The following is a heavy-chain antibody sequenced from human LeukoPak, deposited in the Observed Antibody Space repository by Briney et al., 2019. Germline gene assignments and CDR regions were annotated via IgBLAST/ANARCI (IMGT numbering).Heavy chain of an antibody. CDR3: ARGSSVGGTTYHHY. Sequence: PSETLFLTCAVSGGSISSGHYYWTWIRQPAGKGLEWIGCVDPGGRTNYNPSVKSRVTMSLDTSKNQFSVNLTSVTAADTAIYYCARGSSVGGTTYHHYWGQGTLVSVSS. D-gene: IGHD1-26*01. J-gene: IGHJ4*02. V-gene: IGHV4-61*02. CDR1: GGSISSGHYY. CDR2: VDPGGRT.